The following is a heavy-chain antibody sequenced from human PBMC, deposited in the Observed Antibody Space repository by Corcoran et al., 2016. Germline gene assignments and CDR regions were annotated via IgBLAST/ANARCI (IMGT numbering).Heavy chain of an antibody. CDR1: GYSFTSYW. CDR3: ARHRGGGDYPRAPFDP. J-gene: IGHJ5*02. Sequence: EVQLVQSGAEVKKPGESMRISCKGSGYSFTSYWISWVRQMPGKGLEWMGRIDPSDSYTNYSPSFQGHVTISADKSISTAYLQWSSLKASDTAMYYCARHRGGGDYPRAPFDPWGQGTLVTVSS. D-gene: IGHD5-12*01. CDR2: IDPSDSYT. V-gene: IGHV5-10-1*03.